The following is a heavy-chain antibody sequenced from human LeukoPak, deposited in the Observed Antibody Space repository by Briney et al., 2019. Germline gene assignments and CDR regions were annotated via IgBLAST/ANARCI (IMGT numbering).Heavy chain of an antibody. J-gene: IGHJ4*02. CDR2: INPSGGST. D-gene: IGHD1-26*01. CDR3: ATAHGEELYYFDY. V-gene: IGHV1-46*01. CDR1: GYTFTSYY. Sequence: GASVKVSCKASGYTFTSYYMHWVRQAPGQGLEWMGIINPSGGSTIYAQKFQGRVTMTEDTSTDTAYMELSSLRSEDTAVYYCATAHGEELYYFDYWGQGTLVTVSS.